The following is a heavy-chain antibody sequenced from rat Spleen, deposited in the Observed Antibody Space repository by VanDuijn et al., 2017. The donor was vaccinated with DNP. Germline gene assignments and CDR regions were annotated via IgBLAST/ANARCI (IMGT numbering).Heavy chain of an antibody. CDR1: GFIFSSYW. J-gene: IGHJ4*01. CDR2: IKTAGGGT. V-gene: IGHV5-58*01. Sequence: EVQLVESGGGLVQPGRSLKLSCAASGFIFSSYWMYWFRQAPGKGLEWVATIKTAGGGTYYPDSLKGRFTISRDNTENTVYLQMNNLRSDDTATYYCAKHLDAWGQGTSVTVSS. CDR3: AKHLDA.